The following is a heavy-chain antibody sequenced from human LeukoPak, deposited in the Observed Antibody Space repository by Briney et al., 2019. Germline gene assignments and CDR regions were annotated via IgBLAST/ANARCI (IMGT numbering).Heavy chain of an antibody. CDR2: IRYDGSNK. J-gene: IGHJ6*03. V-gene: IGHV3-30*02. Sequence: GGSLRLSCAASGFTFSSYGMHWVRQAPGKGLEWVAFIRYDGSNKYYADSVKGRFTISRDNSKNTLYLQMNSLRAEDTAVYYCAKDLRSPYCSSTSCYTVGYYMDVWGKGTTVTVSS. CDR3: AKDLRSPYCSSTSCYTVGYYMDV. D-gene: IGHD2-2*02. CDR1: GFTFSSYG.